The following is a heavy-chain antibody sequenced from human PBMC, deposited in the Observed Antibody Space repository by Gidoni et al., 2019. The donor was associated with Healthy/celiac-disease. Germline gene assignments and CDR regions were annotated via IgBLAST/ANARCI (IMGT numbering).Heavy chain of an antibody. CDR3: ARNLGYSSKGGEDGGY. Sequence: QVQLVQSGAAVKKPGSSVKVSCKASGGTFSRYAISWVRQAPGQGLEWMGRIIPILGIANDAQKFQGRVTITADKSTSTAYMELSSLRSEDTAVYYCARNLGYSSKGGEDGGYWGQGTLVTVSS. CDR2: IIPILGIA. D-gene: IGHD6-13*01. V-gene: IGHV1-69*04. J-gene: IGHJ4*02. CDR1: GGTFSRYA.